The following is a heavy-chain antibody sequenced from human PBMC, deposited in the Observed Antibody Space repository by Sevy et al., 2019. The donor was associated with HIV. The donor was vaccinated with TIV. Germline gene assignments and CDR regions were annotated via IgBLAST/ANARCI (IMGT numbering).Heavy chain of an antibody. CDR1: GFTFSSYE. CDR2: ISSSGSTI. CDR3: ARDLIVVVPAANYYYGMDV. D-gene: IGHD2-2*01. V-gene: IGHV3-48*03. Sequence: GGSLRLSCAASGFTFSSYEMNWVRQAPGKGLEWVSYISSSGSTIYYADSVKGRFTISRDNAKNSLYLQMNSLRAEDTAVYYCARDLIVVVPAANYYYGMDVWDQGTTVTVSS. J-gene: IGHJ6*02.